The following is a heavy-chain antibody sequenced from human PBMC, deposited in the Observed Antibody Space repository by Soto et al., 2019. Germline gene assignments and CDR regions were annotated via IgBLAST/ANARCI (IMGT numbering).Heavy chain of an antibody. CDR2: INPNSGGT. CDR3: ARSHSSGWYYFDY. CDR1: GYTFTGYY. J-gene: IGHJ4*02. D-gene: IGHD6-19*01. V-gene: IGHV1-2*04. Sequence: ASVKVSCKASGYTFTGYYMHWVRQAPGQGLEWMGWINPNSGGTNYAQKFQGWVTMTRDTSISTAYMELSRLRSDDTAVYYCARSHSSGWYYFDYRGKGTLVTVSS.